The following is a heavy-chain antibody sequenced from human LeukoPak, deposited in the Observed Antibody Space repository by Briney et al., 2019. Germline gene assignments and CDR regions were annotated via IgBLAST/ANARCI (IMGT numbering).Heavy chain of an antibody. Sequence: ASVKVSCKASGYXFTSYYMHWVRQAPGQGLEWMGIINPSGGSTSYAQKFQGRVTMTRDTSTSTVYMELSSLRSEDTAVYYCARDEYSSSSYYYYGMDVWGQGTTVTVSS. V-gene: IGHV1-46*01. CDR1: GYXFTSYY. CDR2: INPSGGST. D-gene: IGHD6-6*01. CDR3: ARDEYSSSSYYYYGMDV. J-gene: IGHJ6*02.